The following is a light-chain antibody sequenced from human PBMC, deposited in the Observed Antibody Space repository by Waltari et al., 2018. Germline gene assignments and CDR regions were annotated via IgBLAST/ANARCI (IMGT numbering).Light chain of an antibody. Sequence: DFKMTQSPSSLSASVGDRFTITCRASQYISTYLNWYQQKPGKGPKLLIYAASTLQSGVPSRFSGSGSGTDFTFTISSLQLEDFATYYCQQSYDTPRTFGQGTKVEVK. CDR2: AAS. CDR3: QQSYDTPRT. V-gene: IGKV1-39*01. CDR1: QYISTY. J-gene: IGKJ1*01.